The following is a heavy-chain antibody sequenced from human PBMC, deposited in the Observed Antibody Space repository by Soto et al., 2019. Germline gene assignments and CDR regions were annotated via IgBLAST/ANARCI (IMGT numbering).Heavy chain of an antibody. CDR3: ASLPQDVSPVPGNEGPDY. J-gene: IGHJ4*02. CDR2: INPDGSTT. V-gene: IGHV3-74*01. Sequence: EVQLVESGGDLVQPGGSLRLSCAASGFTFTNYWMHWVRQAPGRGLLWISRINPDGSTTFYAYSVKGRFTISRDNAKNTLYLQMNSLRGEDTAVYYCASLPQDVSPVPGNEGPDYWGQGTLVTVSS. D-gene: IGHD6-19*01. CDR1: GFTFTNYW.